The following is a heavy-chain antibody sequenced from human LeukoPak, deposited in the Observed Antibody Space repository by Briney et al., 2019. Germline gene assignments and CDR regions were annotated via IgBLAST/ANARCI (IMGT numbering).Heavy chain of an antibody. V-gene: IGHV3-66*01. J-gene: IGHJ4*02. Sequence: PGGSLRLSCAASGFSFSNYWMHWVRQAPGKGLEWVSVIYSGGSTYYADSVKGRFTISRDNSKNTLYLQMNSLRAEDTAVYYCARVPSSLGYFDYWGQGTLVTVSS. CDR1: GFSFSNYW. D-gene: IGHD6-6*01. CDR2: IYSGGST. CDR3: ARVPSSLGYFDY.